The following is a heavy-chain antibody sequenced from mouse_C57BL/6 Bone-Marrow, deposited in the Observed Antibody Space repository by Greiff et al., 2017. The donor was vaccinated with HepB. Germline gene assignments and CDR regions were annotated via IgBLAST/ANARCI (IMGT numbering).Heavy chain of an antibody. Sequence: EVKLMESGGDLVKPGGSLKLSCAASGFTFSSYGMSWVRQTPDKRLEWVATISSGGSYTYYPDSVKGRFTISRDNAKNTLYLQMSSLKSEDTAMYYCARGGITTVVGYFDVWGTGTTVTVSS. V-gene: IGHV5-6*01. J-gene: IGHJ1*03. D-gene: IGHD1-1*01. CDR3: ARGGITTVVGYFDV. CDR1: GFTFSSYG. CDR2: ISSGGSYT.